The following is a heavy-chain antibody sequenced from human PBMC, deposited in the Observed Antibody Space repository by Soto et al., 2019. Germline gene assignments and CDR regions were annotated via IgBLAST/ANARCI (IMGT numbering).Heavy chain of an antibody. Sequence: GGSLRLSCAASGFTFTTYTMSWVRQAPGKGLEWVSVISGSGGKTSYADSVQGRFIISRDNAKSTLYLQMYSLRAEDTAVYYCARGIQYRYGMDVWGQGTTVTVSS. J-gene: IGHJ6*02. CDR1: GFTFTTYT. CDR3: ARGIQYRYGMDV. D-gene: IGHD4-4*01. CDR2: ISGSGGKT. V-gene: IGHV3-23*01.